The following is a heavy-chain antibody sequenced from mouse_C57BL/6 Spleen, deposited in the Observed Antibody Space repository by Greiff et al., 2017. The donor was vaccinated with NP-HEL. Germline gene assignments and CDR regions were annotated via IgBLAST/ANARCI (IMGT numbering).Heavy chain of an antibody. Sequence: QVQLQQSGAELVKPGASVKLSCKASGYTFTEYTIHWVKQRSGQGLEWIGWFYPGSGSIKYNEKFKDKATLTADKSSSTVYMELSRLTSEDSAVYFGARHQRPGDYDEGAWFAYWGQGTLVTVSA. CDR1: GYTFTEYT. J-gene: IGHJ3*01. V-gene: IGHV1-62-2*01. CDR2: FYPGSGSI. CDR3: ARHQRPGDYDEGAWFAY. D-gene: IGHD2-4*01.